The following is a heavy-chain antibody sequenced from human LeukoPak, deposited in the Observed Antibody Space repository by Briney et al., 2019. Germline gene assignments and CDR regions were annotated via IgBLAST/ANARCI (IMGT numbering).Heavy chain of an antibody. J-gene: IGHJ3*02. D-gene: IGHD2-21*02. CDR1: GFTFSSYG. CDR2: ISGSGGST. CDR3: ARENRVTRAAFDI. Sequence: GGSLRLSCAASGFTFSSYGMSWVRQAPGKGLEWVSAISGSGGSTYYADSVKGRFTISRDNSKNTLYLQMNSLRAKDTAVYYCARENRVTRAAFDIWGRGTMVTVSS. V-gene: IGHV3-23*01.